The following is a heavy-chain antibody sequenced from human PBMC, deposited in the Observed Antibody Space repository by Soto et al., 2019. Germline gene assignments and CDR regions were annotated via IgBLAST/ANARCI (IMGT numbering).Heavy chain of an antibody. J-gene: IGHJ4*02. V-gene: IGHV4-34*01. CDR2: INHSGST. CDR1: GGSFSGYY. D-gene: IGHD3-22*01. CDR3: ARVPYYYDSSPGGYFDY. Sequence: SETLSLTCAVYGGSFSGYYWSWIRQPPGKGLEWIGEINHSGSTNYNPSLKSRVTISVDTSKNQFSLKLSSVTAADTAVYYCARVPYYYDSSPGGYFDYWGRGTLVTVSS.